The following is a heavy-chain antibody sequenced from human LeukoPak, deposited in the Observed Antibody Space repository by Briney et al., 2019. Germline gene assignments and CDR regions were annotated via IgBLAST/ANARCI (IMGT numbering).Heavy chain of an antibody. D-gene: IGHD3-16*01. CDR2: INHNGNVN. V-gene: IGHV3-7*03. CDR3: ARGGGLDV. CDR1: GFTVSSNF. J-gene: IGHJ6*02. Sequence: GGSPRLSCAAPGFTVSSNFMTWVRQAPGKGLEWVASINHNGNVNYYVDSVKGRFTISRDNAKNSLYLQMSNLRAEDTAVYFCARGGGLDVWGQGATVTVSS.